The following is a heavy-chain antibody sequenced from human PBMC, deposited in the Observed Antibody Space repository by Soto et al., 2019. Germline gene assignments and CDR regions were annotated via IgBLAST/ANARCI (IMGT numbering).Heavy chain of an antibody. D-gene: IGHD3-22*01. V-gene: IGHV4-31*03. CDR2: IYYSGST. Sequence: SETLSLTCTFSVGSIISGGYYWSWIRQHPGKGLEWIGYIYYSGSTYYNPSLKSRVTISVDTSKNQFSLKLSSVTAADTAVYYCARLEYDSSGLCGWFDPWGQGALVTVSS. J-gene: IGHJ5*02. CDR1: VGSIISGGYY. CDR3: ARLEYDSSGLCGWFDP.